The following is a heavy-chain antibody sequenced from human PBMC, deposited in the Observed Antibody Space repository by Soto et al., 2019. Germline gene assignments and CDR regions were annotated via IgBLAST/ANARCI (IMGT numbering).Heavy chain of an antibody. CDR3: ARERPDGSRLDP. J-gene: IGHJ5*02. Sequence: QVQLQESGPGLVKPSQTLSLTCTVSGGSISSGDYYWSWIRQPPGKGLEWIGYIYYSGSTYYNPSLKSRVXXXVXXSKNQFSLKLSSVTAADTAVSYCARERPDGSRLDPWGQGTLVTVSS. V-gene: IGHV4-30-4*01. D-gene: IGHD6-13*01. CDR1: GGSISSGDYY. CDR2: IYYSGST.